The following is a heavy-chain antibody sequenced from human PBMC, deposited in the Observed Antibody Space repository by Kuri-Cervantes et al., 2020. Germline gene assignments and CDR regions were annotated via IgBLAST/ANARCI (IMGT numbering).Heavy chain of an antibody. CDR1: GFTFSSYS. D-gene: IGHD3-9*01. Sequence: GESLKISCAASGFTFSSYSMNWVRQAPGKGLEWVSSISSSSSYIYHADSVKGRFTISRDNAKNSLYLQMNSLRAEDTAVYYCARIGTGYKFRFDPWGQGTLVTVSS. CDR3: ARIGTGYKFRFDP. CDR2: ISSSSSYI. J-gene: IGHJ5*02. V-gene: IGHV3-21*01.